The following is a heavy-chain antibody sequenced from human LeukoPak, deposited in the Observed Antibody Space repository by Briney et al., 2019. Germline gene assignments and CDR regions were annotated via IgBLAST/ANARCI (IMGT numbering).Heavy chain of an antibody. Sequence: GGSLRLSCAASGFTVSSNYMSWVRQAPGKGLEWVSVIYSGGSTYYADSVEGRFTISRDNSKNTLYLQMNSLRAEDTAVYYCARVSDYYYYMDVWGKGTTVTVSS. CDR2: IYSGGST. CDR3: ARVSDYYYYMDV. J-gene: IGHJ6*03. CDR1: GFTVSSNY. V-gene: IGHV3-53*01. D-gene: IGHD3-10*01.